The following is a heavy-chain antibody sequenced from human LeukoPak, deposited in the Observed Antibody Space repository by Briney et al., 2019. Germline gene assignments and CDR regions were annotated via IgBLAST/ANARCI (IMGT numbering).Heavy chain of an antibody. V-gene: IGHV3-48*03. J-gene: IGHJ4*02. CDR3: ARDSDRYGGNRLQVDY. CDR2: ISASGSNI. D-gene: IGHD4-23*01. CDR1: GFPFSSYE. Sequence: PGGSLRLSCAASGFPFSSYEMNWVRQAPGKGLEWVSYISASGSNIYVADSVKGRFTISRDNAKNLVFLQMSSLRAEDTAVYYCARDSDRYGGNRLQVDYWGQGTLVAVSS.